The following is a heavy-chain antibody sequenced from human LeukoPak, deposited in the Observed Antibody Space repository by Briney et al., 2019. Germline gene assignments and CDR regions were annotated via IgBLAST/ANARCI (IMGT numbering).Heavy chain of an antibody. D-gene: IGHD6-19*01. V-gene: IGHV4-34*01. CDR1: GGSSSGYY. CDR3: ARVGSGWYARSYYYMDV. Sequence: SETLSLTCAVYGGSSSGYYWSWIRQPPGKGLEWIGEINHSGSTNYNPSLKSRVTISVDTSKNQFSLKLSSVTAADTAVYYCARVGSGWYARSYYYMDVWGKGTTVTVSS. CDR2: INHSGST. J-gene: IGHJ6*03.